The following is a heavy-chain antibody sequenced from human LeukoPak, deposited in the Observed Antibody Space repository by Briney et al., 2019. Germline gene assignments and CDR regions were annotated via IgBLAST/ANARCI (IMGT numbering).Heavy chain of an antibody. J-gene: IGHJ3*02. D-gene: IGHD3-3*01. CDR3: ARDLITIFGPLSAFDI. CDR1: GGSISSGDYY. V-gene: IGHV4-30-4*01. CDR2: IYYSGST. Sequence: SQTLSLTCTVSGGSISSGDYYWSWIRQPPGKGLEWVGYIYYSGSTYYNPSLKSRVTISVDTSKNQFSLKLSSVTAADTAVYYCARDLITIFGPLSAFDIWGQGTTVTVSS.